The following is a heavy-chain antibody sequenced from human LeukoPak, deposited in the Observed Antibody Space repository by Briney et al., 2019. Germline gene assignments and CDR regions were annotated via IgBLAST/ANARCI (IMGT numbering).Heavy chain of an antibody. Sequence: SETLSLTCAVYNGSFSGYYWSWIRQPPGKGLEWIGEINHSGSTNYNPSLKSRVTISVDTSKNQFSLKLSSVTAADTAVYYCARGRGYYYDSSGYYGYWGQGTLVTVSS. D-gene: IGHD3-22*01. CDR2: INHSGST. J-gene: IGHJ4*02. CDR3: ARGRGYYYDSSGYYGY. V-gene: IGHV4-34*01. CDR1: NGSFSGYY.